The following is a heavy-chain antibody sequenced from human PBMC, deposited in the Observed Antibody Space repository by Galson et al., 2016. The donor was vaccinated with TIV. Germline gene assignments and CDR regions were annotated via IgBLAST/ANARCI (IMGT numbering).Heavy chain of an antibody. D-gene: IGHD3-10*01. CDR2: NVSIVGSI. CDR3: AGSGDRGGYMDV. CDR1: GDSFSSYT. J-gene: IGHJ6*03. Sequence: SVKVSCKASGDSFSSYTINWVRQAPGQGLEWMGGNVSIVGSIRTAQRFHGRLTTIADESTSNAYMELTSLTSDDPAVNYCAGSGDRGGYMDVWGKGTTVTVSS. V-gene: IGHV1-69*13.